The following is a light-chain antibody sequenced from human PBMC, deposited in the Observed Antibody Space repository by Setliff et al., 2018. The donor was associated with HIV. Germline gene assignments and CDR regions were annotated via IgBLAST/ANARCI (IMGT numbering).Light chain of an antibody. CDR1: SSDVGGYNY. Sequence: QSVLTQPPSASGSPGQSVPISCTGTSSDVGGYNYVSWYQQHPGKAPKLMIYEVSKRPSGVPDRFSGSKSGNTASLTVSGLQAEDEADYYCSSFGSSNTHVFGTGTKVTVL. J-gene: IGLJ1*01. CDR2: EVS. V-gene: IGLV2-8*01. CDR3: SSFGSSNTHV.